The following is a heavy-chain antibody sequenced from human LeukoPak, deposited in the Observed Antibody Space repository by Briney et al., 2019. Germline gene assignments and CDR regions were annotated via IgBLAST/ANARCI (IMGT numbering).Heavy chain of an antibody. CDR3: ARDLYGGGFFEY. V-gene: IGHV4-39*07. Sequence: SETLSLTCKVSGGSISSSSYYWGWIRQPPGKGLEWIGSIYYNGSTNYNPSLKSRVTMSIDTSKNQFSLKMNSVTAADTAVYYCARDLYGGGFFEYWGQGTLVTVSS. CDR2: IYYNGST. D-gene: IGHD2-15*01. CDR1: GGSISSSSYY. J-gene: IGHJ4*02.